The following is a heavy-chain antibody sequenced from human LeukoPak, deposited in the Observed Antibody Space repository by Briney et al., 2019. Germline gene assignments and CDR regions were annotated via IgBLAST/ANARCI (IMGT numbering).Heavy chain of an antibody. CDR2: VHNNGET. V-gene: IGHV4-59*08. CDR1: GGPISSYY. D-gene: IGHD5-18*01. Sequence: SETLSLTCTDSGGPISSYYWSWIRQPPGKGPEWIAYVHNNGETKHNPSLKSRDTISVDTPNNQISLRLSSVTAADTAMYYCARQPAATAAFDIWGLGTMVTVSS. J-gene: IGHJ3*02. CDR3: ARQPAATAAFDI.